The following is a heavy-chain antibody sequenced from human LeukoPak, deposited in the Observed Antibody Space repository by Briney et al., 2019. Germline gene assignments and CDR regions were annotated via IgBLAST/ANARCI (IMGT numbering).Heavy chain of an antibody. J-gene: IGHJ3*01. Sequence: ASVKVSCTASGYTFTTYYMHWVRQAPGQGLEWMGIINPSGGSTNNAQKFQDRVTMTRDASTSTVYMELSSLRSEDTAVYYCAREDSRGLYVFDGWGQGTLVAVSS. CDR1: GYTFTTYY. V-gene: IGHV1-46*01. D-gene: IGHD6-19*01. CDR3: AREDSRGLYVFDG. CDR2: INPSGGST.